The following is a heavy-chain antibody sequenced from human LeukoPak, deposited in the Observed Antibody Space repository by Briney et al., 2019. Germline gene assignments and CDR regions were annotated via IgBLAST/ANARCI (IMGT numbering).Heavy chain of an antibody. CDR1: GFTFSSYG. J-gene: IGHJ5*02. CDR2: IWYDGSNK. CDR3: AKAGATMVRGPPQKNNWFDP. Sequence: PGGSLRLSCAASGFTFSSYGMHWVRQAPGKGLEWVAVIWYDGSNKHYADSVKGRFTISRDNSENTLYLQMNSLRAEDTAVYYCAKAGATMVRGPPQKNNWFDPWGQGTLVTVSS. D-gene: IGHD3-10*01. V-gene: IGHV3-33*06.